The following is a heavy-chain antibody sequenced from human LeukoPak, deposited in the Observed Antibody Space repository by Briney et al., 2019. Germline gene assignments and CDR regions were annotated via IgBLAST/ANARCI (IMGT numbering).Heavy chain of an antibody. Sequence: PGGSLRLSCAASGFTFSSYAMSWVRQAPGKGLEWASAISGNGGSTYYADSVKGRFTISRDNSKNTLYLQMNSLRAEDTAVYYCAKDQEIFGVVISLFDYWGQGTLVTVSS. V-gene: IGHV3-23*01. J-gene: IGHJ4*02. CDR1: GFTFSSYA. D-gene: IGHD3-3*01. CDR3: AKDQEIFGVVISLFDY. CDR2: ISGNGGST.